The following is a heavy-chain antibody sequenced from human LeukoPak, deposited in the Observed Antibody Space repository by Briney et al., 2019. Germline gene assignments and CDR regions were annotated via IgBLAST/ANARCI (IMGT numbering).Heavy chain of an antibody. CDR2: INHSGST. CDR1: GGSFSGYY. Sequence: SETLSLTCAVYGGSFSGYYWSWIRQPPGKGLEWIGEINHSGSTNYNPSLKSRVTLSVDTSKHQFSLKLTSVTAADAAVYYCASSVGSTDYWGQGTQVTVSS. V-gene: IGHV4-34*01. CDR3: ASSVGSTDY. D-gene: IGHD1-26*01. J-gene: IGHJ4*02.